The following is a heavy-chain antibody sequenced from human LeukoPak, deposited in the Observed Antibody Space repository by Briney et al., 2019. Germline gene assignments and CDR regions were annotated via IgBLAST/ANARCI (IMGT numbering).Heavy chain of an antibody. CDR2: ISTYSGNT. CDR1: GYTFTSYG. V-gene: IGHV1-18*01. CDR3: AREGGLAVAGRFDY. D-gene: IGHD6-19*01. Sequence: ASVKVSCKASGYTFTSYGISWVRQAPGQGLEWMGWISTYSGNTNYAQKLQGRVTMTTDTSTSKAYMEVRSLRSDDTAAYYCAREGGLAVAGRFDYWGQGTLVTVSS. J-gene: IGHJ4*02.